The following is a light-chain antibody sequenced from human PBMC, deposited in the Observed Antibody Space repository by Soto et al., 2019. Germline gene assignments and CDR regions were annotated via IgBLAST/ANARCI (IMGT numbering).Light chain of an antibody. J-gene: IGKJ4*01. Sequence: AIQLTQSPPSLSASVGDRVTITCRASQAIRNDLGWYQQKPGEAPKLLIFAASNLQSGVPSRFIGSGSGTDFTLTISSLQPEDFATYYCLQDYNYSFTFGGGTKVEIK. CDR2: AAS. CDR1: QAIRND. CDR3: LQDYNYSFT. V-gene: IGKV1-6*01.